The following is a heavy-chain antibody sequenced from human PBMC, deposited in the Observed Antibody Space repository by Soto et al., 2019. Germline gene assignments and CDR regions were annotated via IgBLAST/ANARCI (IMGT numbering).Heavy chain of an antibody. D-gene: IGHD3-10*01. CDR3: ARATIRYGSGSYYFDY. Sequence: SETLSLTCAVYGGSFSGYYWSWIRQPPGKGLEWIGEINHSGSTNYNPSLKSRVTISVDTSKNQFSLKLSSVTAADTAVYYCARATIRYGSGSYYFDYWGRGTLVTVSS. CDR1: GGSFSGYY. CDR2: INHSGST. V-gene: IGHV4-34*01. J-gene: IGHJ4*02.